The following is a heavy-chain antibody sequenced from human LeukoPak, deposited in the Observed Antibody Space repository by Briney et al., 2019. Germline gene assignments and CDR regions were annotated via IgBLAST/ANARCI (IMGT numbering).Heavy chain of an antibody. CDR1: GGSISSYY. CDR3: AGEGGYDILAHHDGFDI. CDR2: IYYSGSS. V-gene: IGHV4-59*01. J-gene: IGHJ3*02. Sequence: SETLSLTCTVSGGSISSYYWSWIRQPPGKGLEWIGYIYYSGSSNYNPSLKSRVTISVDTSKNQFSLKLSSVTAADTAVYYCAGEGGYDILAHHDGFDIWGQGTMVTVSS. D-gene: IGHD3-9*01.